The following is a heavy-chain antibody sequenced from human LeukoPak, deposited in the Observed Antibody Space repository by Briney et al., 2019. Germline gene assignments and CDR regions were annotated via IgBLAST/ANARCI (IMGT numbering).Heavy chain of an antibody. V-gene: IGHV3-23*01. J-gene: IGHJ4*02. D-gene: IGHD2-2*01. CDR2: ISGSGGST. Sequence: GGSLRLSCAASGFTFSSYAMSWVRQAPGKGLEWVSAISGSGGSTYYADSVKGRFTISIDNSKNTLYLQMNSLRAEDTAVYYCAKDGPSRDIVVVPAAILHWGQGTLVTVSS. CDR3: AKDGPSRDIVVVPAAILH. CDR1: GFTFSSYA.